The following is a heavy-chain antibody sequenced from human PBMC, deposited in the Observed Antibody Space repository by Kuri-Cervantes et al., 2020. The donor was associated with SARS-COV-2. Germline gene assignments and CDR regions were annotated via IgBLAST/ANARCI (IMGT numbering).Heavy chain of an antibody. CDR2: INHSGST. J-gene: IGHJ6*02. CDR3: ARTTKGLRFPYYYYYYGMDV. D-gene: IGHD3-3*01. Sequence: SQTLSLTCAVYGGSFRGYYWSLIRQPPGKGLEWIGEINHSGSTNYNPSLKSRVTISVDTSKNPFSLKLSPVTAADTAVYYCARTTKGLRFPYYYYYYGMDVWGQGTTVTVSS. V-gene: IGHV4-34*01. CDR1: GGSFRGYY.